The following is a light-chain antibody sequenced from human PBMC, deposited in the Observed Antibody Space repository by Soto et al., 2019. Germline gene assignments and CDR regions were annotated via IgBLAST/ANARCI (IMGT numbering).Light chain of an antibody. CDR2: GTS. CDR3: QQYVSWT. J-gene: IGKJ1*01. CDR1: QTISSNY. V-gene: IGKV3-20*01. Sequence: EIVLTQSPGTLSVSPGERATLSCRASQTISSNYLAWYQQKPGQAPSLLIYGTSSRATGIPDRFGGSGSGTDFTLTIRSLEPDDSAIYYCQQYVSWTFGQGTKVEIK.